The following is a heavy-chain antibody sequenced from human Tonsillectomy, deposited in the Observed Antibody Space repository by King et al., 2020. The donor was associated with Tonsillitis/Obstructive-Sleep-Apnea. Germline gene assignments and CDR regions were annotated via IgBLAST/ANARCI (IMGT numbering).Heavy chain of an antibody. D-gene: IGHD6-6*01. CDR2: ISYDGSKK. CDR3: ARAAARYDYYYYMDV. Sequence: QLVQSGGGVVQPGRSLRLSCAASGFTFSSYAIHWVRQAPGKGLEWVALISYDGSKKYYADSVKGRFTISRDNSKNTLYLQLNSLRPEDTAVYYWARAAARYDYYYYMDVWGKGTTVTVSS. V-gene: IGHV3-30*04. CDR1: GFTFSSYA. J-gene: IGHJ6*03.